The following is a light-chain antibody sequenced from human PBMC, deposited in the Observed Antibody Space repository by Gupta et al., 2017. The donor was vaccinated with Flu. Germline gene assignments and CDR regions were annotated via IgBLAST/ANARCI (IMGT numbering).Light chain of an antibody. CDR1: QSISIY. CDR3: KQRSSRPMST. CDR2: DEA. J-gene: IGKJ2*01. V-gene: IGKV3-11*01. Sequence: ATLSLSPGETATLSGRARQSISIYLAWYKKKPGQAPRLLMYDEAHRAAGSPVRFTGRGSGTDFTLTISSRAPEDFAVYYCKQRSSRPMSTFGKGTELVIK.